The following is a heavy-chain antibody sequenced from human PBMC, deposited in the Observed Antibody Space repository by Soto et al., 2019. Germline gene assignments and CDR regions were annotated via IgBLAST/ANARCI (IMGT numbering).Heavy chain of an antibody. CDR2: INHSGST. D-gene: IGHD1-1*01. CDR3: ARHEPHSNNLNQHDY. J-gene: IGHJ4*02. Sequence: PSETLSLTCAVYGGSFSGYYWSWIRQPPGKGLEWIGEINHSGSTNYNPSLKSRVTISVDTSKNQFSLKLSSVTAADTAVYYCARHEPHSNNLNQHDYWGQGTLVTVSS. V-gene: IGHV4-34*01. CDR1: GGSFSGYY.